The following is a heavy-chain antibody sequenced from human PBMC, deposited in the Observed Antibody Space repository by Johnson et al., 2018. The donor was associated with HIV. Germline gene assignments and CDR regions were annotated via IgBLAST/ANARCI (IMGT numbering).Heavy chain of an antibody. CDR1: GFTFSSYA. V-gene: IGHV3-23*04. CDR2: ISGSTGRT. D-gene: IGHD6-19*01. Sequence: VQLVESGGGLVKPGGYLRLSCAASGFTFSSYAMHWVRQAPGKGLEWVSLISGSTGRTNYADSVKGRFTISRDNSKNTLYLQMNSLRAEDTAVYYCAKGSGSGWLRDAFDIWGQGTMVTVSS. CDR3: AKGSGSGWLRDAFDI. J-gene: IGHJ3*02.